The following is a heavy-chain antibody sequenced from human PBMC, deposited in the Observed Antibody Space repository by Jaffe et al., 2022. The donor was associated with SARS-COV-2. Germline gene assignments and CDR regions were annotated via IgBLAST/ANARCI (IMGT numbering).Heavy chain of an antibody. CDR3: AGVMTRNYYMDV. J-gene: IGHJ6*03. CDR1: GFTFSSYA. CDR2: ISGSGDST. Sequence: EVQLVESGGGLVQPGGSLRLSCAASGFTFSSYAMSWVRQAPGKGLEWVSAISGSGDSTNYADSVKGRFTISRDNSKNTLHLQMNSLGAEDTAVYYCAGVMTRNYYMDVWGKGTTVTVSS. D-gene: IGHD2-8*01. V-gene: IGHV3-23*04.